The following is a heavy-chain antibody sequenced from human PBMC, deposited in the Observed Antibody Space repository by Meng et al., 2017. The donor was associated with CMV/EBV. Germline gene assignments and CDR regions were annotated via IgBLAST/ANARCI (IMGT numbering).Heavy chain of an antibody. J-gene: IGHJ6*02. D-gene: IGHD2-2*03. CDR1: GYTFTSYG. Sequence: ASAKVSCKASGYTFTSYGISWVRQAPGQGLEWMGWISAYNGNTNYAQKLQGRVTMTTDTSTSTAYMELRSLRSDDTAVYYCARDPGYCSSTSCLYYYYGMDVWGQGTTVTVSS. CDR2: ISAYNGNT. V-gene: IGHV1-18*01. CDR3: ARDPGYCSSTSCLYYYYGMDV.